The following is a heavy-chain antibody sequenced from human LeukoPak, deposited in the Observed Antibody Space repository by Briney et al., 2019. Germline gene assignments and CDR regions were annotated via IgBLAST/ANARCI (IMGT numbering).Heavy chain of an antibody. V-gene: IGHV3-23*01. Sequence: GGSLRLSCAASGFTFSSYGMSWVRQAPGKGLEWVSAISGSGGSTYYADSVKGRFTISRDNSKSTLYLQMNSLRAEDTAVYYCAKDCSSTSCYDYWGQGTLVTVSS. J-gene: IGHJ4*02. D-gene: IGHD2-2*01. CDR1: GFTFSSYG. CDR2: ISGSGGST. CDR3: AKDCSSTSCYDY.